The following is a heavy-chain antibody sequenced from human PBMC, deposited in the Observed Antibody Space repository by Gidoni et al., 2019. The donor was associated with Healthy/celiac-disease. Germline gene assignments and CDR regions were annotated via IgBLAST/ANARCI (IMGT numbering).Heavy chain of an antibody. Sequence: EVQLLASGGGLVQPGGSLRLSCSASVFTFSSYAMRWVRQAPGKGLEWVSAISGSGGSTYYADSVKGRFTISRDNSKNTLYLQMNSLRAEDTAVYYCAKVRIAAAGLLPHYFDYWGQGTLVTVSS. CDR2: ISGSGGST. CDR3: AKVRIAAAGLLPHYFDY. V-gene: IGHV3-23*01. CDR1: VFTFSSYA. J-gene: IGHJ4*02. D-gene: IGHD6-13*01.